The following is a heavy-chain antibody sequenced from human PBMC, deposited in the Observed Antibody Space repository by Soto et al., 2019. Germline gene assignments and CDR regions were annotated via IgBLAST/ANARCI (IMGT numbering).Heavy chain of an antibody. CDR1: GFTFSTFG. Sequence: QVQLVESGGGVVQPGRSPRLSCTASGFTFSTFGMHWVRQAPGKGLEWVAVISYAGRKKYYADSVRGRFTISTDNSNNTLYLQMDSLRPDDTSVYYCAKERPRYCSGGSCPFDYWGQGTLVTVSS. CDR2: ISYAGRKK. D-gene: IGHD2-15*01. V-gene: IGHV3-30*18. J-gene: IGHJ4*02. CDR3: AKERPRYCSGGSCPFDY.